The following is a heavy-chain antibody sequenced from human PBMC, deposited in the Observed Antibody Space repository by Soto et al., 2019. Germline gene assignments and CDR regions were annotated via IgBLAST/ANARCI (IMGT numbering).Heavy chain of an antibody. Sequence: SYSLSLTRATSGDSVSSSTHSWNWSMQGPSRRLEWLGSTYFRAKWYNDYAVSVKSRIIINPDTSNNQFSLQLNSVTPEDTAVYFCAKGDNLGPKTGYAFDPWGQAIMVTVSS. D-gene: IGHD5-12*01. J-gene: IGHJ5*02. CDR3: AKGDNLGPKTGYAFDP. CDR2: TYFRAKWYN. V-gene: IGHV6-1*01. CDR1: GDSVSSSTHS.